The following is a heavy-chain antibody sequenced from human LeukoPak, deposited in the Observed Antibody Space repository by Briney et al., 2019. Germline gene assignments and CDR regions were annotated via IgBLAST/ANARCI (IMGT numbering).Heavy chain of an antibody. V-gene: IGHV1-2*02. Sequence: GASVKVSCKASGYTFTGYYMHWVRQAPGQGLEWMGWINPNSGGTNYAQKFQGRVTMTRDTSISTAYMELSRLRSDDTAVYYCARDLVVVVPAATHNWFDPWGQGTLVTVSS. CDR1: GYTFTGYY. D-gene: IGHD2-2*01. J-gene: IGHJ5*02. CDR2: INPNSGGT. CDR3: ARDLVVVVPAATHNWFDP.